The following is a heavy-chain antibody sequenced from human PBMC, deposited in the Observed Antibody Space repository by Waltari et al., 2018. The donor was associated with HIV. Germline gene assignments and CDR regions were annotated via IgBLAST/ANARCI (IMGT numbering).Heavy chain of an antibody. V-gene: IGHV3-15*01. CDR1: VAGFLIVG. CDR3: PTGGYPTEAFDV. D-gene: IGHD5-12*01. Sequence: VQVVGSGGGVVRRGGVRGVAWRRVVAGFLIVGMTWVRQAPGKGLEWVCRIKSKRDGGATDYAAAVKGRFLISRDDSHNTLHLQMSGLRTEDTAMSYSPTGGYPTEAFDVWGQGTTVTVSP. J-gene: IGHJ3*01. CDR2: IKSKRDGGAT.